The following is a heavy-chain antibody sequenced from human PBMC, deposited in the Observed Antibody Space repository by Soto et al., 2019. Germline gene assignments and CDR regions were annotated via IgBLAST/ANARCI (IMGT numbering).Heavy chain of an antibody. CDR2: ITDTGGDT. D-gene: IGHD4-17*01. J-gene: IGHJ6*02. Sequence: EVQLLESGGDLVQPGGSLRLSCAASGFTFSSNAMSWVRQAPGKGLEWVSVITDTGGDTLYADSVKGRFTISRDNSKNTLYLQMNSLRAEDTAVYYCARGNGMTTVTTAFSYGLDVWGQGTTVTVSS. CDR3: ARGNGMTTVTTAFSYGLDV. V-gene: IGHV3-23*01. CDR1: GFTFSSNA.